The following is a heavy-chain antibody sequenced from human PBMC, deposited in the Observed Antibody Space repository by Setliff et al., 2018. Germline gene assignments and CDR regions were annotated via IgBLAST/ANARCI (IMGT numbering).Heavy chain of an antibody. V-gene: IGHV4-39*01. J-gene: IGHJ6*03. CDR3: ARHVGTRSRGYNYYYYFMDV. Sequence: PSETLSLTCTVSGGSLSGSLRGYAVFWGWIRQSPGKELEWIGSAYYNGDSYYNPSLKSRVTMSVDTSRNQFSLYLISVTAADTAVYYCARHVGTRSRGYNYYYYFMDVWGKGTTVTVSS. D-gene: IGHD3-10*01. CDR1: GGSLSGSLRGYAVF. CDR2: AYYNGDS.